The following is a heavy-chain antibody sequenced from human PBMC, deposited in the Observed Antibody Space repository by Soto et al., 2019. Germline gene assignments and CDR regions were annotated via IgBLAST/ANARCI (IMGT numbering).Heavy chain of an antibody. CDR3: AKDRSRSWTFDY. CDR2: ISYDGSEK. D-gene: IGHD6-13*01. Sequence: QVQLVESGGGVVQPRRSLRLSCAASGFAFSSYGMHWVRQAPGKGLEWVALISYDGSEKYYADSVKGRCTISRDDSKNTLYLQMDSLRDEDTAVYYCAKDRSRSWTFDYWGQGTLVTVSS. J-gene: IGHJ4*02. V-gene: IGHV3-30*18. CDR1: GFAFSSYG.